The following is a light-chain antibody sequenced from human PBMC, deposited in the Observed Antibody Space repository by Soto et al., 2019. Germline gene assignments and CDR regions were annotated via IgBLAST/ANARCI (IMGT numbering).Light chain of an antibody. J-gene: IGKJ4*01. V-gene: IGKV3-15*01. CDR2: GAS. CDR1: ESVSSD. CDR3: QQYDVWPLT. Sequence: TVMTQSPATLSVSPGEGATLSCLASESVSSDLYWYQHGPGQTPRLLIDGASTGATGTPVSFSGRGSGTEFTLTISSLQSEDVAVYYCQQYDVWPLTFGGGTKVDIK.